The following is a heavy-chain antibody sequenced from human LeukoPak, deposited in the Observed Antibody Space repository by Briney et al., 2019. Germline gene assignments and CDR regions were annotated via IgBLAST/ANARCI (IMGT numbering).Heavy chain of an antibody. CDR2: ISGGSTTI. V-gene: IGHV3-48*01. Sequence: GGSLRLSCAASGFIFRSYSMNWVRQAPGKGLQWVSYISGGSTTIYYADSVKGRFTISRDNAKNSLYLQMNSLRAEDTAVYYCARDYSTVTTFFDYWGQGTLVTVSS. D-gene: IGHD4-17*01. J-gene: IGHJ4*02. CDR1: GFIFRSYS. CDR3: ARDYSTVTTFFDY.